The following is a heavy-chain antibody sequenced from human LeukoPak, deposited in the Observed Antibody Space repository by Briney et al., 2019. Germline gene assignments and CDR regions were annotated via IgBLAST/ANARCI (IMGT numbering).Heavy chain of an antibody. Sequence: PGGSLRLSCAASGFTFSSYSMNWVRQAPGKGLEWVSYISSRSSNIYYADSVKGRFTVSRDNAKRSLYLQIESLRDDDTAVYHCALGTINKDFYFGMDVWGQGTTVTVSS. CDR2: ISSRSSNI. D-gene: IGHD2-8*01. J-gene: IGHJ6*02. CDR1: GFTFSSYS. V-gene: IGHV3-48*02. CDR3: ALGTINKDFYFGMDV.